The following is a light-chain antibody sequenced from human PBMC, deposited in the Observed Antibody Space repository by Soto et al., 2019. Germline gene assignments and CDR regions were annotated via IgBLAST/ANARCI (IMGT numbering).Light chain of an antibody. CDR2: AAS. V-gene: IGKV1-39*01. J-gene: IGKJ2*01. CDR3: QQSYSTPYT. CDR1: QSISKY. Sequence: IQVTQSPSSLSASVGDRVTITCRASQSISKYVNWFQQNPGKAPKLLIYAASSLQSGVPSRFSGSGSGTDFTLTISSLQPEDFATYYCQQSYSTPYTLGQGTKVDI.